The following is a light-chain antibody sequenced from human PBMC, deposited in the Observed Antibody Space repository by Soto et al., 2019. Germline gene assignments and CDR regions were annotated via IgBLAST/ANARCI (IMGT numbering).Light chain of an antibody. Sequence: QSALTQPASVSGSPGQSITISGTGTSSVVGGYNFVSWYQPHPDNAPKFIIYEGTNRPSGVSNSFSGSKSGNTASLTISGLQADDEADHYCSTFTSRHTYVFGRGAKV. J-gene: IGLJ1*01. CDR1: SSVVGGYNF. CDR2: EGT. V-gene: IGLV2-14*01. CDR3: STFTSRHTYV.